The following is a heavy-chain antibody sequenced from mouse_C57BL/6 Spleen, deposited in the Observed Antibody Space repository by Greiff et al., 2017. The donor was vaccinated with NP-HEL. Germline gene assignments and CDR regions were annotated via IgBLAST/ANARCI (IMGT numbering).Heavy chain of an antibody. CDR2: ISYDGSN. CDR3: ARSSTPSRGVDY. V-gene: IGHV3-6*01. D-gene: IGHD1-1*01. Sequence: EVQLQESGPGLVKPSQSLSLTCSVPGYSITSGYYWNWIRQFPGNKLEWMGYISYDGSNNYNPSLKNRISITRDTSKNQFFLKLNSVTTEDTATYYCARSSTPSRGVDYWGQGTTLTVSS. J-gene: IGHJ2*01. CDR1: GYSITSGYY.